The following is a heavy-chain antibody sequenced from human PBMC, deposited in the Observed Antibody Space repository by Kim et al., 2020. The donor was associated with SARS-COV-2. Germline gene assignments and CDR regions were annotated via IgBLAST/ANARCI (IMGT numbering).Heavy chain of an antibody. V-gene: IGHV4-34*01. CDR2: INHSGST. J-gene: IGHJ4*02. D-gene: IGHD3-10*01. Sequence: SETLSLTCAVYGGSFSGYYWSWIRQPPGKGLEWIGEINHSGSTNYNPSLKSRVTISVDTSKNQFSLKLSSVTAADTAVYYCARGKEGEGIDYWGQGTLVTVSS. CDR3: ARGKEGEGIDY. CDR1: GGSFSGYY.